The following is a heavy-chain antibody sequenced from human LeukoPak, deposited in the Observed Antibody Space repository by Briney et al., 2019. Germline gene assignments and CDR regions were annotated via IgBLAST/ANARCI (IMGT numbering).Heavy chain of an antibody. J-gene: IGHJ6*02. V-gene: IGHV4-31*03. CDR3: AREFSSGYYGMDV. Sequence: SETLSLTCTVSGGSISSGGYYWSWIRQHPGKGLEWIGHIYYSGSTYYNPSLKSRVTISVDTSKNQFSLMLSSVTAADTAVYYCAREFSSGYYGMDVWGQGTTVTVSS. D-gene: IGHD3-22*01. CDR1: GGSISSGGYY. CDR2: IYYSGST.